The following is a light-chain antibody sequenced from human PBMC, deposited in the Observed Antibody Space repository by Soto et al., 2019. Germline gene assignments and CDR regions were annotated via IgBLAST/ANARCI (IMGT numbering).Light chain of an antibody. V-gene: IGKV1-5*03. CDR2: EAS. CDR3: QQYYTDSAWT. Sequence: DVQMTQSPSTLSASVGDRVTITCRASQSISRWLAWYQQKPGKAPKLLIYEASHLESGVPSRFSGSRSGTEFTLTISSLQPDDFATYYCQQYYTDSAWTFGQGTKVEIK. CDR1: QSISRW. J-gene: IGKJ1*01.